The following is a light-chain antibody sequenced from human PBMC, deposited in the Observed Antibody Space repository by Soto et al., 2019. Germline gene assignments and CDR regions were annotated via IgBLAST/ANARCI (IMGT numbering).Light chain of an antibody. V-gene: IGLV2-8*01. Sequence: QSVLTQPPSASGSPGQSVTISCTGTSSDIGAYNYVSWFQQRPGKAPQLIIYEVNKRPSGVPDRFSGSKSGNTASLTVSGLQGEDEADYYCSAYGGGILVLFGGGTQLTVL. CDR2: EVN. CDR3: SAYGGGILVL. CDR1: SSDIGAYNY. J-gene: IGLJ2*01.